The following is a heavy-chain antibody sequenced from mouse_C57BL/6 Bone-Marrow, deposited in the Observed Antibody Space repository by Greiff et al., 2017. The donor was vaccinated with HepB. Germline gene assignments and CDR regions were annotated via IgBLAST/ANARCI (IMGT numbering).Heavy chain of an antibody. Sequence: VQLQQSGAELVRPGTSVKVSCKASGYAFTNYLIEWVKQRPGQGLEWIGVINPGSGGTNYNEKFKGKATLTADKSSSTAYMQLSSLTSEDSAVYFCARSPFITTDYYAMDYWGQGTSVTVSS. CDR1: GYAFTNYL. CDR2: INPGSGGT. D-gene: IGHD1-1*01. J-gene: IGHJ4*01. CDR3: ARSPFITTDYYAMDY. V-gene: IGHV1-54*01.